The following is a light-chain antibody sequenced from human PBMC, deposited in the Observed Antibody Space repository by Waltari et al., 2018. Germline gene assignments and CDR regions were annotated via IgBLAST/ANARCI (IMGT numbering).Light chain of an antibody. CDR2: EAS. V-gene: IGKV3-11*01. J-gene: IGKJ3*01. Sequence: EIVLTQSPATLSLSPGERATLPCRASHSVSHYLAWFQQKPGQAPRLLIYEASRRATGIPTRFSGSGSATDFTLTISSLEPEDFAVYYCQQRSNWLFTFGPGTKVEIK. CDR3: QQRSNWLFT. CDR1: HSVSHY.